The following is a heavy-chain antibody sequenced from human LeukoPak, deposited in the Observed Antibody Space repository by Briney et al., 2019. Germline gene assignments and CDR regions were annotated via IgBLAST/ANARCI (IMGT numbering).Heavy chain of an antibody. J-gene: IGHJ4*02. D-gene: IGHD3-22*01. CDR1: GGSISSTTYY. Sequence: SETLSLTCTVSGGSISSTTYYWGWIRQPPGKGLEWIGSIYDSGSTYYNPSVKSRVTISVDTSKNQFSLKLSSVTAADTAVYYCVYYDSSGYYYGRVGSIDYWGQGTLVTVSS. CDR2: IYDSGST. CDR3: VYYDSSGYYYGRVGSIDY. V-gene: IGHV4-39*07.